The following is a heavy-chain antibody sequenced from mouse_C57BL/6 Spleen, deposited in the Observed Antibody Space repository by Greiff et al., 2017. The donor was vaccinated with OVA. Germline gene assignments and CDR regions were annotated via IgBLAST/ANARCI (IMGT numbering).Heavy chain of an antibody. CDR1: GYTFTNYW. V-gene: IGHV1-63*01. CDR3: ARVVTTGGAWFAY. Sequence: QVQLKQSGAELVRPGTSVKMSCKASGYTFTNYWIGWAKQRPGHGLEWIGDIYPGGGYTNYNEKFKGKATLTADKSSSTAYMQFSSLTSEASAVYYCARVVTTGGAWFAYWGQGTLVTVSA. CDR2: IYPGGGYT. D-gene: IGHD2-2*01. J-gene: IGHJ3*01.